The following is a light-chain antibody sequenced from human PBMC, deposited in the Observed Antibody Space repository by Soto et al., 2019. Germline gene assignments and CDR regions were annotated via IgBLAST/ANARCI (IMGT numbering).Light chain of an antibody. CDR1: SANIGNNY. CDR2: ENN. Sequence: QSVLTQPPSVSAAPGQKVTISCSGSSANIGNNYVSWYQQLPGTAPKLLIYENNKRPSGIPDRFSGSTSGTSATLGITGLQTGDEADYYCGTWDSSLSPVVFGGGTKLTVL. J-gene: IGLJ2*01. CDR3: GTWDSSLSPVV. V-gene: IGLV1-51*02.